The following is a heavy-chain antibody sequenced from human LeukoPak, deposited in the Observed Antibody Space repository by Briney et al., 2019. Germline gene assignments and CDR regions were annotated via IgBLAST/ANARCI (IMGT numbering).Heavy chain of an antibody. CDR1: GGSISSSSYY. D-gene: IGHD5-18*01. CDR3: ARALRGYSYATFRSYYYYYMDV. J-gene: IGHJ6*03. Sequence: SETLSLTCTVSGGSISSSSYYWGWIRQPPGKGLEWIGSIYYSGSTYYNPSLKSRVTISVDTSKNQFSLKLSSVTAADTAVYYCARALRGYSYATFRSYYYYYMDVWGKGTTVTISS. V-gene: IGHV4-39*07. CDR2: IYYSGST.